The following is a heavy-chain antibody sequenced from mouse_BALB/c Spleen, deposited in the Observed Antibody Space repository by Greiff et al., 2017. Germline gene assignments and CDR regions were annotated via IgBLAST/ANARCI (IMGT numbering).Heavy chain of an antibody. Sequence: EVKLVESGPGLVKPSQSLSLTCTVTGYSITSDYAWSWIRQFPGNKLEWMGYISYSGSTSYNPSLKSRISITRDTSKNQFFLQLNSVTTEDTATYYCARSLYGNHLYYAMDYWGQGTSVTVSS. CDR2: ISYSGST. J-gene: IGHJ4*01. V-gene: IGHV3-2*02. D-gene: IGHD2-1*01. CDR3: ARSLYGNHLYYAMDY. CDR1: GYSITSDYA.